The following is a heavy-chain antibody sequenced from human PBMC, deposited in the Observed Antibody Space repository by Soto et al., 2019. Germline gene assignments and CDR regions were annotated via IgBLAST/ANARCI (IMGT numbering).Heavy chain of an antibody. CDR1: GFTVSGNY. D-gene: IGHD1-26*01. CDR3: ASHSNEWEPDAFDI. CDR2: IYSGGST. J-gene: IGHJ3*02. V-gene: IGHV3-53*04. Sequence: EVQLVESGGGLVQPGGSLRLSCAASGFTVSGNYMSWVRQAPGKGLEWVSVIYSGGSTFYADSVKGRFTISRHNSKNTLYLQMNSLRAEDTAVYYCASHSNEWEPDAFDIWGQGTMVTVSS.